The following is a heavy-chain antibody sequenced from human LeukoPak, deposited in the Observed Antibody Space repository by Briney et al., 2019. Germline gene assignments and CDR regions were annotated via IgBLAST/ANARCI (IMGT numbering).Heavy chain of an antibody. CDR2: VNNDGNVT. CDR1: GFTFSSFW. CDR3: ERRGLGPAFDI. Sequence: PGGSLRLSCAASGFTFSSFWMHWVRQAPGKGLVWLARVNNDGNVTTYADSVRGRFTISRDNAKKTLYLQMNSLGAEDTAIYYCERRGLGPAFDIWGKGTMVAVSS. D-gene: IGHD3/OR15-3a*01. V-gene: IGHV3-74*03. J-gene: IGHJ3*02.